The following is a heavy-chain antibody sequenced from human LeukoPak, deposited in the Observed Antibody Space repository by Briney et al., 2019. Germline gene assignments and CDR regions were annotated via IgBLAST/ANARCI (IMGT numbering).Heavy chain of an antibody. CDR3: ARRDTAMVTGFDY. J-gene: IGHJ4*02. CDR1: GYSFTSYW. Sequence: GESLKISCKGSGYSFTSYWIGWVRPMPGKGLEWMGIIYPGDSDTRYSPSFQGQVTISADKSISNAYLQWSSLKASDTAMYYCARRDTAMVTGFDYWGQGTLVTVSS. V-gene: IGHV5-51*01. D-gene: IGHD5-18*01. CDR2: IYPGDSDT.